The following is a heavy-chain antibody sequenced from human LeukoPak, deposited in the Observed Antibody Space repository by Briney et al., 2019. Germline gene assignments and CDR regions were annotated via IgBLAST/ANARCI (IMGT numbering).Heavy chain of an antibody. D-gene: IGHD2-2*01. J-gene: IGHJ4*02. CDR1: GYTFTGYH. CDR3: ARDYCSSTSCLFDY. CDR2: INPNSGDT. V-gene: IGHV1-2*06. Sequence: ASVKVSCKASGYTFTGYHMHRVPQAPGQGLEWMGRINPNSGDTNYAQKFQGRVAMTRDTSISTAFMELTRLRSDDTAVYYCARDYCSSTSCLFDYWGQGTLVTVSS.